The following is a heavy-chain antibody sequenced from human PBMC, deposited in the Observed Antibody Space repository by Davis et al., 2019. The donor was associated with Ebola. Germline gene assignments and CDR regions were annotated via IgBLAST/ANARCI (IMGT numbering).Heavy chain of an antibody. Sequence: GESLKISCAASGFTFSSYAMHWVRQAPGKGLEWVAVISYDGSNKYYADSVKGRFTISRDNSKNTLYLQMNSLRAEDTAVYYCARDIVPYYSSGWPNAFDIWGQGTMVTVSS. D-gene: IGHD6-19*01. J-gene: IGHJ3*02. CDR2: ISYDGSNK. CDR1: GFTFSSYA. CDR3: ARDIVPYYSSGWPNAFDI. V-gene: IGHV3-30-3*01.